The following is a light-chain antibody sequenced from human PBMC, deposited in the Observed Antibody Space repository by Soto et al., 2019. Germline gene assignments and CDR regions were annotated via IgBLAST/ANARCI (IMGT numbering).Light chain of an antibody. V-gene: IGKV3-11*01. CDR1: QSVSSY. CDR3: QQRSSWPLT. J-gene: IGKJ4*01. Sequence: PGERAALSCRASQSVSSYLAWYQQKPGQAPRPLIYDASNRATGIPARFSGSGSGTDFTLTISSLQSEDFAVYYCQQRSSWPLTFAGGTKLDI. CDR2: DAS.